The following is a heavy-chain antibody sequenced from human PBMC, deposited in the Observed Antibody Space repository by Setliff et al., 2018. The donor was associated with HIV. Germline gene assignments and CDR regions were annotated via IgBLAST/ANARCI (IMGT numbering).Heavy chain of an antibody. CDR3: ARDCRVGWVFTYGMDV. D-gene: IGHD6-13*01. CDR2: ISYDGSNK. J-gene: IGHJ6*02. V-gene: IGHV3-30*19. CDR1: GFNVEKSG. Sequence: GGSLRLSCEASGFNVEKSGMHWIRQAPGKGLEWVAVISYDGSNKYYADSVKGRFTISRDNSKNTLFLQMNSLRPEDTAVYYCARDCRVGWVFTYGMDVWGQGTLVTVSS.